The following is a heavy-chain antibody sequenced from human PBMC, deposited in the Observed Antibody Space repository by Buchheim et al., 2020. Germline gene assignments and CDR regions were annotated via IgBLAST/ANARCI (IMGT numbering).Heavy chain of an antibody. CDR3: VRAFHSTSYSYFDY. Sequence: EVQPVESGGGLVQPGGSLRFSCAASGFSFSNYWMHWVRQAPGKGLVWVSRINTDGSNKDYADPVRGRFPISRDNAKNTLWVQMNNLRVDDTAVYFCVRAFHSTSYSYFDYWGQGT. CDR2: INTDGSNK. V-gene: IGHV3-74*01. CDR1: GFSFSNYW. D-gene: IGHD2-2*01. J-gene: IGHJ4*02.